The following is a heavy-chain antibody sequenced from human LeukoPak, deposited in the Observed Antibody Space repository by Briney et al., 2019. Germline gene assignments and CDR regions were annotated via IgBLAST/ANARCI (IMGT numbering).Heavy chain of an antibody. J-gene: IGHJ4*02. D-gene: IGHD2/OR15-2a*01. CDR2: ISAYNGNT. CDR3: ARDLRAELSHLSESDY. Sequence: ASVKVSCKASGYTFTSYVISWVRQAPGQGLEWMGWISAYNGNTNYAQKLQGRVTMTTDTSTSTAYMELRSLRSDDTAVYYCARDLRAELSHLSESDYWGQGTLVTVSS. V-gene: IGHV1-18*01. CDR1: GYTFTSYV.